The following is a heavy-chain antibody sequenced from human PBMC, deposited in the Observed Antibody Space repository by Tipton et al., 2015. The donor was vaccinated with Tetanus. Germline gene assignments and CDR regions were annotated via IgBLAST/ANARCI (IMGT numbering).Heavy chain of an antibody. CDR1: GFTFSSYG. D-gene: IGHD1-26*01. J-gene: IGHJ3*02. CDR3: ARESEAPRGSYWGDAFDI. CDR2: IWYDGSNK. V-gene: IGHV3-33*01. Sequence: SLRLSCAASGFTFSSYGMHWVRQAPGKGLEWVAVIWYDGSNKYYADSVKGRFTISRDNSKNTLYLQMNSLRAEDTAVYYCARESEAPRGSYWGDAFDIWGQGTMVTVSS.